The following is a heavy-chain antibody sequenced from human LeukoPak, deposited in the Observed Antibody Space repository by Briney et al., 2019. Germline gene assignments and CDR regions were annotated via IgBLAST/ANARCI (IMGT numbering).Heavy chain of an antibody. V-gene: IGHV3-30*18. CDR3: AKDGWYYYDSSGSNYYYYGMDV. D-gene: IGHD3-22*01. CDR1: GFILSIYG. J-gene: IGHJ6*02. CDR2: ISYDGSKK. Sequence: AESLRLSCAASGFILSIYGMHWVSPAPGKGLGWVAVISYDGSKKYYADSVKGRFTIARDNSKNTLFLQMNSLRAEDTAVYYWAKDGWYYYDSSGSNYYYYGMDVWGQGTTVTVSS.